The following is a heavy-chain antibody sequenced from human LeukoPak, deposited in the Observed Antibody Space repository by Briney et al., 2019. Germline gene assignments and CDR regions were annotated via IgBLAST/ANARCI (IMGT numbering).Heavy chain of an antibody. J-gene: IGHJ4*02. CDR1: GFTFSSYA. CDR3: ARDRHVAAAYFDY. D-gene: IGHD6-13*01. Sequence: PGGSLRLSCAASGFTFSSYAMRWVRQAPGKGLEWVSAISDSGDNTYYADSVKGRFTISRDNAKNSLYLQMNSLRAEDTAVYYCARDRHVAAAYFDYWGQGTLVTVSS. V-gene: IGHV3-23*01. CDR2: ISDSGDNT.